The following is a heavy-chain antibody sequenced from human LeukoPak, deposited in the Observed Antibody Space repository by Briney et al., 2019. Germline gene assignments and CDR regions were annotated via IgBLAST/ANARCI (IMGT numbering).Heavy chain of an antibody. J-gene: IGHJ4*02. Sequence: GGSLRLSCAASGFTFSSYAMSWVRQAPGKGLEWVSAISGSGGSTYCADSVKGRFTISRDNSKNTLYLQMNSLRAEDTAVYYCANPDSSGWLPYYFDYWGQGTLVTVSS. CDR2: ISGSGGST. CDR1: GFTFSSYA. V-gene: IGHV3-23*01. D-gene: IGHD6-19*01. CDR3: ANPDSSGWLPYYFDY.